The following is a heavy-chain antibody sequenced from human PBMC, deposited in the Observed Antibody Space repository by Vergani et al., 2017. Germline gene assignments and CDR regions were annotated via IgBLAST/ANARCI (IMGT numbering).Heavy chain of an antibody. D-gene: IGHD2-2*01. V-gene: IGHV3-48*03. Sequence: EVQLVESGGGLVQPGGSLRLSCAASGFTFSSYEMNWVRQAPGKGLEWVSYISSSGSTIYYADSVKGRFTISRDNAKNSLYLQMNSLRAEGTAVYYCARAGMVVVPAAKIAFDIWGQGTMVTVSS. CDR2: ISSSGSTI. J-gene: IGHJ3*02. CDR3: ARAGMVVVPAAKIAFDI. CDR1: GFTFSSYE.